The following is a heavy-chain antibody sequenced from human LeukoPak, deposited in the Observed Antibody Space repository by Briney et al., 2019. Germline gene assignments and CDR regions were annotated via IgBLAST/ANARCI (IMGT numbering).Heavy chain of an antibody. CDR3: ASSSSWYERDYYYYYGMDV. CDR1: GYTFTGYY. J-gene: IGHJ6*02. V-gene: IGHV1-2*02. CDR2: INPNSGGT. D-gene: IGHD6-13*01. Sequence: GASVKVSCKASGYTFTGYYMHWVRQAPGQGLEWMGWINPNSGGTNYAQKFQGRVTMTRDTSISTAYIELSRLRSDDTAVYYCASSSSWYERDYYYYYGMDVWGQGTTVTVSS.